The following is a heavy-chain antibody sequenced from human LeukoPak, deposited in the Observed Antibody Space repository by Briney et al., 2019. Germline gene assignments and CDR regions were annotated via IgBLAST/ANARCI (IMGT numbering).Heavy chain of an antibody. CDR2: IHPGDSET. Sequence: PGESLKISSKASGYRFTSYWIGWVRQMPGKGLECMGIIHPGDSETRYSPSFQGQVTISADKSISTAYLQWSGLKASDTAMYYCARRLGATQPYFDFWGQGALVTVSS. V-gene: IGHV5-51*01. J-gene: IGHJ4*02. CDR3: ARRLGATQPYFDF. D-gene: IGHD1-26*01. CDR1: GYRFTSYW.